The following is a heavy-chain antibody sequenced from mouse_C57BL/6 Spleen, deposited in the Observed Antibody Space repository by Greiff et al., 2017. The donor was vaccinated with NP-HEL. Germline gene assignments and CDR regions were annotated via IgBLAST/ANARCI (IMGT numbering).Heavy chain of an antibody. CDR1: GYTFTSYW. V-gene: IGHV1-53*01. J-gene: IGHJ2*01. CDR3: AKGLGYYGSSYLDY. Sequence: QVQLQQPGTELVKPGASVKLSCKASGYTFTSYWMHWVKQRPGQGLEWIGNINPSNGGTNYTEKFKSKVTLTVDNSSSTAYMQLSSLTSEDSEVYYSAKGLGYYGSSYLDYWGKGTTLTVSS. CDR2: INPSNGGT. D-gene: IGHD1-1*01.